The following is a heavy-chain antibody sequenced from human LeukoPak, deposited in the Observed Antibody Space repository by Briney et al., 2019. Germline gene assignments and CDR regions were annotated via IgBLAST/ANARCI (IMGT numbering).Heavy chain of an antibody. CDR3: ARHSVVPGVIRDPVYPSWFDP. D-gene: IGHD3-10*01. CDR1: GGSISSSSYY. J-gene: IGHJ5*02. Sequence: SETLSLTCTVSGGSISSSSYYWGWIRQPPGKGLEWIGSIYYSGSIYYNPSLKSRVTISVDTSKNQFSLKLSSVTAADTAVYYRARHSVVPGVIRDPVYPSWFDPWGQGTLVTVSS. V-gene: IGHV4-39*01. CDR2: IYYSGSI.